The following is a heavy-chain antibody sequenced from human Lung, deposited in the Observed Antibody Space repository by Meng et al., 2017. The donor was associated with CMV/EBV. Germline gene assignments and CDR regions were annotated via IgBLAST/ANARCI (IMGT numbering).Heavy chain of an antibody. V-gene: IGHV4-31*03. CDR3: ARGICSGSSCPPSLPVLTADAVDV. CDR1: GDSIRSGGYY. J-gene: IGHJ3*01. D-gene: IGHD2-15*01. CDR2: IYYRGIS. Sequence: LXCTVSGDSIRSGGYYWSWMRQRPAEGLEWIAFIYYRGISAYTPGLRRRVTISVDMSKNQFSLRLHSVTAADTAKDDCARGICSGSSCPPSLPVLTADAVDVWXPGTTVTVSS.